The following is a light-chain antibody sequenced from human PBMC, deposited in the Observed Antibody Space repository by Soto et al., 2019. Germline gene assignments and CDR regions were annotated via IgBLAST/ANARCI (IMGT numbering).Light chain of an antibody. CDR2: AAY. CDR3: QQSYSTPTT. CDR1: QSIRSY. J-gene: IGKJ4*01. V-gene: IGKV1-39*01. Sequence: DIQMTQSPSSLSASVGDRVTITCRASQSIRSYLNWYQQKPGKAPKLLIYAAYSLQSGVPSMFSGSGSGTDFTLTISSLQSEDFATYYCQQSYSTPTTFGGGTKVEIK.